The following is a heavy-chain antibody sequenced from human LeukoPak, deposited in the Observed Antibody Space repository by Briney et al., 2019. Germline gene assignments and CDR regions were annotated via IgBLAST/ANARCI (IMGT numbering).Heavy chain of an antibody. CDR1: GGSISGYF. Sequence: SETLSVTCAVSGGSISGYFWSWSRQPRGKGLEWIGYIYYTGSTIYNPSLRSRVTMSVDVSKNKFSLNLSSVTATDTAVYYCARHDPVGHFLRGMDVWGQGTTVTVSS. D-gene: IGHD2/OR15-2a*01. J-gene: IGHJ6*02. CDR2: IYYTGST. V-gene: IGHV4-59*08. CDR3: ARHDPVGHFLRGMDV.